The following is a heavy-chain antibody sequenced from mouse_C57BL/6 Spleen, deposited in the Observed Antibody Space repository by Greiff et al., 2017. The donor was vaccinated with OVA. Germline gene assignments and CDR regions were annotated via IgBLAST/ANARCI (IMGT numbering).Heavy chain of an antibody. Sequence: EVQLVESGPELVKPGASVKIPCKASGYTFTDYNMDWVKQSHGKSLEWIGDINPNNGGTIYNQKFKGKATLTVDKSSSTAYMELRSLTSEDTAVYYCARSSTVVARGYFDVWGTGTTVTVSS. CDR2: INPNNGGT. CDR1: GYTFTDYN. V-gene: IGHV1-18*01. CDR3: ARSSTVVARGYFDV. J-gene: IGHJ1*03. D-gene: IGHD1-1*01.